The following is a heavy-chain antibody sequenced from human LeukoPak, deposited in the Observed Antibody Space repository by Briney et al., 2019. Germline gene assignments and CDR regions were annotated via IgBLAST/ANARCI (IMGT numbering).Heavy chain of an antibody. CDR1: GGSISSGSYY. V-gene: IGHV4-61*02. CDR2: IYTSGST. D-gene: IGHD2-8*01. Sequence: SETLSLTCTVSGGSISSGSYYWSWIRQPAGKGLEWIGRIYTSGSTNYNPSLKSRVTISVDTSKNQFSLKLSSMTAADTAVYYCARGSSGYCTNGVCYFYAPGLPNFDYWGQGTLVTVSS. J-gene: IGHJ4*02. CDR3: ARGSSGYCTNGVCYFYAPGLPNFDY.